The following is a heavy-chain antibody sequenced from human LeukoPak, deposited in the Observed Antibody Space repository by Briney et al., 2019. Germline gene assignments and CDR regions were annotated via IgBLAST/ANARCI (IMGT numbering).Heavy chain of an antibody. J-gene: IGHJ4*02. D-gene: IGHD6-19*01. CDR2: IYNTGNT. CDR1: GFSVSNNY. Sequence: PGGSLRLSCAASGFSVSNNYMNWVRQAPGKGLEWVSIIYNTGNTYYADPVRGRFTISRDNSKNTLFLQMNSLRAEDSAVYYCSRGITNIAVGDYWGQGTLVTVSS. V-gene: IGHV3-53*01. CDR3: SRGITNIAVGDY.